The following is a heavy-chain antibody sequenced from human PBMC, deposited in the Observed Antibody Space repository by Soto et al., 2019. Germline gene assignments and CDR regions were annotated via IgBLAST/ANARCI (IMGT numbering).Heavy chain of an antibody. V-gene: IGHV3-9*01. Sequence: GGSLRLSCAASGFTFDDYAMHWVRQAPGKGLEWVSGISWNSGSIGYADSVKGRFTISRDNAKNSLYLQMNSLRAEDTALYYCAKDIEHYDILTGLFDYWGQGTLVTVSS. CDR1: GFTFDDYA. CDR3: AKDIEHYDILTGLFDY. CDR2: ISWNSGSI. J-gene: IGHJ4*02. D-gene: IGHD3-9*01.